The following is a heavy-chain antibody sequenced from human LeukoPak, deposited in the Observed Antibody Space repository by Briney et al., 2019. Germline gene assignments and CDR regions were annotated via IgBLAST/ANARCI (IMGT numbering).Heavy chain of an antibody. CDR2: ISSSRSYI. J-gene: IGHJ4*02. CDR1: GFTFSSYS. V-gene: IGHV3-21*01. CDR3: ARDPARVGATDFDY. Sequence: PGESLRLSCAASGFTFSSYSMNWVRQAPGKGLEWVSSISSSRSYIYYADSVKGRFTISRDNAKNSLYLQMNSLRAEDTAVYYCARDPARVGATDFDYWGQGTLVTVSS. D-gene: IGHD1-26*01.